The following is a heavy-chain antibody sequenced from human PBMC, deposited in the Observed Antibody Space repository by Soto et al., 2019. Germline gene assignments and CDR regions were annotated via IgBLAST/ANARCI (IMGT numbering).Heavy chain of an antibody. CDR2: ITVGSSHI. CDR3: SRSPEVGVRGAY. D-gene: IGHD3-16*01. Sequence: GGSLRLSCTVSGFPFSAYNINWVRQAPGKGLEWVSSITVGSSHIYQPNSMKGRFTISRDDAKNSVYLQIDSLRDEDTALYYCSRSPEVGVRGAYWGKGPLVTVSS. J-gene: IGHJ4*02. V-gene: IGHV3-21*01. CDR1: GFPFSAYN.